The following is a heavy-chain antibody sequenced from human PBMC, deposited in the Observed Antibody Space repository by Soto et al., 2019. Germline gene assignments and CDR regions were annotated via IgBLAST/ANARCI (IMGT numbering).Heavy chain of an antibody. J-gene: IGHJ4*02. CDR2: IDPSDSQT. Sequence: GESLKISCKVSGYSFAGYWITWVRQKPGKGLEWMGRIDPSDSQTYYSPSLRGHVTISVTKSITTVFLQWSSLGASDTAMYYCARQIYDSDTGPNFQYYFDSWGQGTPVTVSS. CDR1: GYSFAGYW. D-gene: IGHD3-22*01. V-gene: IGHV5-10-1*01. CDR3: ARQIYDSDTGPNFQYYFDS.